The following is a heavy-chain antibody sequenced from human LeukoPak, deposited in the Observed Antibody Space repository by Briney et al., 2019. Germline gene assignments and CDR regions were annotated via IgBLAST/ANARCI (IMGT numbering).Heavy chain of an antibody. J-gene: IGHJ1*01. V-gene: IGHV4-30-4*01. Sequence: SQTLSLTCTVSGGSISSGDYYWSWIRQPPGKGLEWIGYIYYSGSTYYNPSLKSRVTMSVDTSKNQFSLKLRSVTAADTAVYYCAGGSYCTNGVCYTSKYFQHWGQGTLVTVSS. CDR2: IYYSGST. CDR1: GGSISSGDYY. CDR3: AGGSYCTNGVCYTSKYFQH. D-gene: IGHD2-8*01.